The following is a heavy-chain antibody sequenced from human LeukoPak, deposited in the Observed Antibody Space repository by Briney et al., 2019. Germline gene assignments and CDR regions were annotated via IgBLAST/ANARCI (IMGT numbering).Heavy chain of an antibody. Sequence: ASVKVSCKASGYTFTGYYMHWVRQAPGQGLEWMGWIDPNSGVTNYAQRFQGRVTMTRDTSISTAYMELSRLTSDDTAVYYCARGGKSELGTCDYWGQGTLVTVSS. D-gene: IGHD7-27*01. CDR2: IDPNSGVT. V-gene: IGHV1-2*02. CDR1: GYTFTGYY. J-gene: IGHJ4*02. CDR3: ARGGKSELGTCDY.